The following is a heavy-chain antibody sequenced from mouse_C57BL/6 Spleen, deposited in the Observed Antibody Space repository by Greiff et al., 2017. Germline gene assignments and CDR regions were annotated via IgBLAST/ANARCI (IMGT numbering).Heavy chain of an antibody. J-gene: IGHJ2*01. Sequence: QVQLQQSGAELVRPGSSVKLSCKASGYTFTSYWMDWVKQRPGQGLEWIGNIYPSDSETHYNQKFKDKATLTVDKSSSTAYMQLSSLTSEDSAVYYCARSRHYYGSSYDYFDYWGQGTTLTVSS. CDR3: ARSRHYYGSSYDYFDY. D-gene: IGHD1-1*01. CDR1: GYTFTSYW. CDR2: IYPSDSET. V-gene: IGHV1-61*01.